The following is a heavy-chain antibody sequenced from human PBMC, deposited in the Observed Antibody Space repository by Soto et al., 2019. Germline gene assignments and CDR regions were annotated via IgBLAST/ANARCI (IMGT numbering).Heavy chain of an antibody. V-gene: IGHV1-18*01. CDR1: GYTFRTYG. J-gene: IGHJ4*02. D-gene: IGHD3-22*01. Sequence: QVQLVQSGPELKKPGASVNVSCTASGYTFRTYGMTWVRQAPGQGLEWMGWITGDNGDADYTERFQGRVTMPRETSTTTAYMELRSLRPDATAVYYCARVLQYDSKRYYYLDVWGQGTLVTVSS. CDR3: ARVLQYDSKRYYYLDV. CDR2: ITGDNGDA.